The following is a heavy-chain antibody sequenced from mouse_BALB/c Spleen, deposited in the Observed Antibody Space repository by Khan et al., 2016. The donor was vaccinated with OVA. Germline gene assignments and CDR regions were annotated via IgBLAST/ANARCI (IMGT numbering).Heavy chain of an antibody. CDR3: ATGNYYGYYFDY. V-gene: IGHV3-2*02. Sequence: VQLKQSGPDLMKPSQSLSLTCTVTGYSFTSGYAWYWIRQFPGNKLEWMGYISYSGVTSYTPSLKSRFAITLDTSNNQFFLQLNSVTTEDTATNDDATGNYYGYYFDYWGQGTTLTVSS. CDR2: ISYSGVT. D-gene: IGHD1-1*01. J-gene: IGHJ2*01. CDR1: GYSFTSGYA.